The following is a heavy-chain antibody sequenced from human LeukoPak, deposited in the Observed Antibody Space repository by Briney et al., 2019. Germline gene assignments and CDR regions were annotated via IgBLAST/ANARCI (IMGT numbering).Heavy chain of an antibody. Sequence: GGSLRLSCAASGFTFSSYWMSWVRQAPGKGPEGVANIKQDGSEKYYVDSVKGRFTISRDNAKNSLYLQMNSLRAEDTAVYYCARDPGIAARPNDAFDIWGQGTMVTVSS. V-gene: IGHV3-7*01. J-gene: IGHJ3*02. D-gene: IGHD6-6*01. CDR2: IKQDGSEK. CDR1: GFTFSSYW. CDR3: ARDPGIAARPNDAFDI.